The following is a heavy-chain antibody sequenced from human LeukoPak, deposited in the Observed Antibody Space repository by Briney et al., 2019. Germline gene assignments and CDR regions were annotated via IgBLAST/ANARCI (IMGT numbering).Heavy chain of an antibody. CDR3: ARGNPLIGRIQLWFPSYWYFDL. D-gene: IGHD5-18*01. CDR1: GGSISTSNYY. J-gene: IGHJ2*01. Sequence: SETLSLTCTVSGGSISTSNYYWGWIRQPPGKGLEWIGNIFYSGSTYYNPSLKSRVTISVDTSKNQFSLKLSSVTAADTAVYYCARGNPLIGRIQLWFPSYWYFDLWGRGTLVTVSS. V-gene: IGHV4-39*07. CDR2: IFYSGST.